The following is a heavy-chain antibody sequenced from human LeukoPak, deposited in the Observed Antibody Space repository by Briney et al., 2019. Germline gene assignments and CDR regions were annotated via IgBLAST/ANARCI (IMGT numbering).Heavy chain of an antibody. V-gene: IGHV3-30*04. CDR1: GFTFSTYS. J-gene: IGHJ6*03. D-gene: IGHD1-1*01. Sequence: GGSTTLSCPASGFTFSTYSMYWVRQAPGKVLEWVAVISYDGSDKYYADSVKGHFTISRDNSQNTLFLQMSSLRPEDTAVYFCARSINWKASIYVYSYLDAWGKGTTVTVSS. CDR3: ARSINWKASIYVYSYLDA. CDR2: ISYDGSDK.